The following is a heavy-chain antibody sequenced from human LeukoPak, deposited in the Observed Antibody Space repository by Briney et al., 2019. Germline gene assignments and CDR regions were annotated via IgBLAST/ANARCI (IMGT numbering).Heavy chain of an antibody. CDR3: ARGSTVTHAGAFDI. V-gene: IGHV3-74*01. D-gene: IGHD4-17*01. CDR1: GFTFSRDW. CDR2: IYSDGSGT. Sequence: GGSLRLSSAASGFTFSRDWMHWVRQAPGKGLVWVSRIYSDGSGTSYADSVKGRFTISRDNAKNTLYLQMNSLRAEDMAVYYCARGSTVTHAGAFDIWGQGTMVTVSS. J-gene: IGHJ3*02.